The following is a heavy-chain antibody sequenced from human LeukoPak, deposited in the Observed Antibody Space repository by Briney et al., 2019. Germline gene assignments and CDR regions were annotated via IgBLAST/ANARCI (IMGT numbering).Heavy chain of an antibody. D-gene: IGHD2-2*01. CDR1: GGTFSSYA. CDR2: IIPILGIA. J-gene: IGHJ6*02. CDR3: ARGYCSSTSCYGYYYYGMDV. Sequence: ASVKVSCKASGGTFSSYAISWVRQAPGQGLEWMGRIIPILGIANYAQKLQGRVTMTTDTSTSTAYMELRSLRSDDTAVYYCARGYCSSTSCYGYYYYGMDVWGQGTTVTVSS. V-gene: IGHV1-69*04.